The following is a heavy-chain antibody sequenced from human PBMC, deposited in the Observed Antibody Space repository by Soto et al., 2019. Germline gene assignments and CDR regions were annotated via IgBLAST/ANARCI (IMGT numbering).Heavy chain of an antibody. J-gene: IGHJ4*02. CDR2: INHSGST. CDR1: GGSFSGYY. CDR3: AREAHVSSSGFDY. D-gene: IGHD3-22*01. Sequence: PSETLSLTCAVYGGSFSGYYWSWIRQPPGKGLEWIGEINHSGSTYYKLSLRSRVTISIDTSKNQFSLKLSSVTAADTAVYYCAREAHVSSSGFDYWGLGTLVTVSS. V-gene: IGHV4-34*01.